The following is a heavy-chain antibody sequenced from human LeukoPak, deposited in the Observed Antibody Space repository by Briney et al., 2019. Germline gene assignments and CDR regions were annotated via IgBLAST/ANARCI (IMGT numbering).Heavy chain of an antibody. Sequence: SVKVSCKASGGTFSFYAISWVRQAPGQGLEWMGGIIPIFGTANYAQKFQGRVRITADKSTSTAYMELSSLRSEDTAVYYCARDNYDYVWGSYRYTTGPYYFDYWGQGTLVTVSS. D-gene: IGHD3-16*02. J-gene: IGHJ4*02. CDR1: GGTFSFYA. CDR3: ARDNYDYVWGSYRYTTGPYYFDY. CDR2: IIPIFGTA. V-gene: IGHV1-69*06.